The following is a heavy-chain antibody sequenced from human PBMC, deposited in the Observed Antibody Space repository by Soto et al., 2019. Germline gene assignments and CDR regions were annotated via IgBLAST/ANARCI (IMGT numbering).Heavy chain of an antibody. V-gene: IGHV4-34*01. J-gene: IGHJ4*02. CDR1: GGSFSGYY. CDR3: ARTYGDKRGFDY. CDR2: INHSGST. Sequence: SETLSLTCAVYGGSFSGYYWSWIRQPPGKGLEWIGEINHSGSTNYNPSLKSRVTISVDTSKNQFSLKLSSVTAADTAVYYCARTYGDKRGFDYWGQGTLVTVSS. D-gene: IGHD4-17*01.